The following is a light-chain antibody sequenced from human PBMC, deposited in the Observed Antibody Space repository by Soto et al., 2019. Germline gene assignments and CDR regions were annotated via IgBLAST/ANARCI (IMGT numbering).Light chain of an antibody. CDR3: QQYNKWPIT. J-gene: IGKJ5*01. CDR2: AAS. CDR1: QGISNF. Sequence: IQLTQSPSSLSASVGDIVTINFRASQGISNFLAWYKQKPGKAPKLLIYAASTLQSGVPSRFSGSGSGTDFTLTISSLQSEDSAFYYCQQYNKWPITFGQGTRLEIK. V-gene: IGKV1-9*01.